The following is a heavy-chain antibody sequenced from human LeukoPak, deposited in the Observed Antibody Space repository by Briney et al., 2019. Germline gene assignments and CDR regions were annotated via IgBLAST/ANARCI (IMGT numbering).Heavy chain of an antibody. D-gene: IGHD3-10*01. CDR1: GYTFTSYG. J-gene: IGHJ4*02. V-gene: IGHV1-18*01. Sequence: ASVKVSCKASGYTFTSYGISWVRQAPGQGLEWMGWISAYNGNTNYAQKLQGRVTMTTDTSTSTAYMELRSLRFDDTAVYYCARVVRIAMVRGAYDYWGQGTLVTVSS. CDR2: ISAYNGNT. CDR3: ARVVRIAMVRGAYDY.